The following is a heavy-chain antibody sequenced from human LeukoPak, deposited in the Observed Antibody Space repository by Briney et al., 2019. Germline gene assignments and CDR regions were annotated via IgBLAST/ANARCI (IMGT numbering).Heavy chain of an antibody. CDR2: INHSGST. Sequence: PSETLSLTCAVYGGSFSGYYWSWIRQPPGKGLEWIGEINHSGSTNYNPSLKSRVTISVDTSKNQFSLKLSSVTAADTAVYYCARGGYYDSWSGYPCWYFDLWGRGTLVTVSS. D-gene: IGHD3-3*01. CDR3: ARGGYYDSWSGYPCWYFDL. J-gene: IGHJ2*01. CDR1: GGSFSGYY. V-gene: IGHV4-34*01.